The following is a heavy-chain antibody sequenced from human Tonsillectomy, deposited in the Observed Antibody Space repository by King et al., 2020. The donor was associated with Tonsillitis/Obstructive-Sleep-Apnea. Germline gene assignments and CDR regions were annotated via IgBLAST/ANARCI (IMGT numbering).Heavy chain of an antibody. Sequence: VQLPQWGAGLLKPSETLSLTCAVYGESFSGYYWSWIRQPPGKGLEWIGEINHSGSTNYNPSLKSRVTISVDTSKNQFSLKLSSVTAADTAVYYCARGIVLMVYDTFDYWGQGTLVTVSS. CDR3: ARGIVLMVYDTFDY. D-gene: IGHD2-8*01. J-gene: IGHJ4*02. CDR2: INHSGST. CDR1: GESFSGYY. V-gene: IGHV4-34*01.